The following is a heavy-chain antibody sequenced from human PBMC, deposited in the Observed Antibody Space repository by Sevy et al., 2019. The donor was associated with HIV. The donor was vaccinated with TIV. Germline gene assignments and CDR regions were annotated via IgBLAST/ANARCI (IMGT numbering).Heavy chain of an antibody. CDR3: ARWRGTRITMIVVVVTGYFDY. CDR1: GGSFSDYS. CDR2: INHSGST. D-gene: IGHD3-22*01. J-gene: IGHJ4*02. Sequence: SETLSLTCAVHGGSFSDYSWSWIRQPPGKGLEWIGEINHSGSTNYNPSLKSRVTISVDTSKNQFSLKLSSVTAADTAVYYCARWRGTRITMIVVVVTGYFDYWGQGTLVTVSS. V-gene: IGHV4-34*01.